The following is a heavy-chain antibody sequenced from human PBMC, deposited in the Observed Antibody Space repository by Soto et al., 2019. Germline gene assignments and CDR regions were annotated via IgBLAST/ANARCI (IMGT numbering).Heavy chain of an antibody. V-gene: IGHV4-59*11. D-gene: IGHD3-10*01. CDR3: ARGGDNSPWYYSL. CDR1: GRSISSHY. CDR2: IFSNGRT. J-gene: IGHJ4*02. Sequence: QVQLQESGPGLVKPSETLSLICSVSGRSISSHYWTWIRRPPGKGLEWSGYIFSNGRTKYNPSLESRVTISDDTSTNQLALKLRSVTAADTAVYYWARGGDNSPWYYSLWGQVTQVAVAP.